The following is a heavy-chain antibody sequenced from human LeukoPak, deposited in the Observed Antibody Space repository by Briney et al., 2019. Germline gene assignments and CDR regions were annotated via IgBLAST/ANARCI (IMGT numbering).Heavy chain of an antibody. CDR1: GGSISSYY. J-gene: IGHJ4*02. CDR2: IYYTGGT. CDR3: ARGSKAAPGTFDY. V-gene: IGHV4-59*01. D-gene: IGHD6-13*01. Sequence: KTSETLSLTCTVSGGSISSYYWSWIRQPPGKGLEWIGYIYYTGGTDYNPSLESRVAISVDTSKNQFSLKLSSVTAADTAVYYCARGSKAAPGTFDYWGQGTLVTVSS.